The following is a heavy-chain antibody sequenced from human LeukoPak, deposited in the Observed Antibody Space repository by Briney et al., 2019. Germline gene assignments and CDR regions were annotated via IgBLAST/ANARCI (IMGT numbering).Heavy chain of an antibody. CDR3: ARGRYITMVRGVMWWFDP. J-gene: IGHJ5*02. CDR2: MNPNSGNT. CDR1: GYTFTSYD. D-gene: IGHD3-10*01. V-gene: IGHV1-8*01. Sequence: GASVKVSCKASGYTFTSYDMNWVRQATGQGLEWMGWMNPNSGNTGYAQKFQGRVTMTRNTSISTAYMELSSLRSEDTAVYYCARGRYITMVRGVMWWFDPWGQGTLVTVSS.